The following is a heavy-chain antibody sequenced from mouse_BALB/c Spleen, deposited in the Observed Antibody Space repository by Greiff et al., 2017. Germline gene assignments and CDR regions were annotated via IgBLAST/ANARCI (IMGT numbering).Heavy chain of an antibody. CDR1: GYTFTSYW. J-gene: IGHJ4*01. D-gene: IGHD2-12*01. V-gene: IGHV1S81*02. CDR3: ARLPRGMDY. CDR2: INPSNGRT. Sequence: QVQLQQPGAELVKPGASVKLSCKASGYTFTSYWMHWVKQRPGQGLEWIGEINPSNGRTNYNEKFKSKATLTVDKSSSTAYMQLSSLTSEDSAVYYGARLPRGMDYWGQGTSVTVSA.